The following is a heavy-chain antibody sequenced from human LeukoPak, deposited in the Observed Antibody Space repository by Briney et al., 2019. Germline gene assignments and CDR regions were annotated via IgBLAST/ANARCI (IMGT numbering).Heavy chain of an antibody. CDR3: AREDYSNNQGFDL. V-gene: IGHV3-30-3*01. Sequence: GGSLRLSCAASGFTFSSYAMHWVRQAPGKGLEWVAVISYDGSNKYYADSVKGRFTISRDNSKNTLYLQMNSLRAEDTAVYYCAREDYSNNQGFDLWGQGTLVTVSS. D-gene: IGHD4-11*01. J-gene: IGHJ5*02. CDR2: ISYDGSNK. CDR1: GFTFSSYA.